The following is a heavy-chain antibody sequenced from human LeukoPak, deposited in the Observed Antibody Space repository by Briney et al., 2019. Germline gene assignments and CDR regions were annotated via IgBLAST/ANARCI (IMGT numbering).Heavy chain of an antibody. D-gene: IGHD3-10*01. V-gene: IGHV1-2*02. CDR1: GYTFTSYY. CDR2: INPKSGGT. CDR3: ARALLWFGELLSHPYYGMDV. J-gene: IGHJ6*02. Sequence: ASVKVSCKASGYTFTSYYMHWVRQAPGQGLEWMGWINPKSGGTNYAQKFQGRVTMTRDTSISTAYMELSRLRSDDTAVYYCARALLWFGELLSHPYYGMDVWGQGTTVTVSS.